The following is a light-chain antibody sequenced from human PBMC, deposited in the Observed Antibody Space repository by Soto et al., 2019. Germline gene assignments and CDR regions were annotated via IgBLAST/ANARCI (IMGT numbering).Light chain of an antibody. CDR2: TAS. V-gene: IGKV1-12*01. J-gene: IGKJ2*01. CDR3: QQATSFPYT. Sequence: DIQMTQSPSSVSASVGARVTITCRASRDINRWLAWYQQKPGKAPKLLIYTASSLQSGVPSRFSGSGSGTDFTLTITSLQPEDFATYYCQQATSFPYTLGQGTKLEI. CDR1: RDINRW.